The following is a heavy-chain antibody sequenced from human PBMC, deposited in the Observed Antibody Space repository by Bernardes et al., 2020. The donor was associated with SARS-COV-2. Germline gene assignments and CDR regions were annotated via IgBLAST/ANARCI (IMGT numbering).Heavy chain of an antibody. J-gene: IGHJ3*02. V-gene: IGHV3-23*01. CDR3: AKDLVEYCSSTSCAAFDI. CDR1: GFTFSSYA. D-gene: IGHD2-2*01. CDR2: ISGSGGST. Sequence: GGSLRLSCAASGFTFSSYAMSWVRQAPGKGLEWVSAISGSGGSTYYADSVKGRFTISRDNSKNTLYLQMNSLRAEDTAVYYCAKDLVEYCSSTSCAAFDIWGQGTMVTVSS.